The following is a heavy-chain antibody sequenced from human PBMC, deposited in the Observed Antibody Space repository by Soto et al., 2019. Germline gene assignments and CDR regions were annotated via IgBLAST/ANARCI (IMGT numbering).Heavy chain of an antibody. D-gene: IGHD7-27*01. CDR2: ISYDGTNK. V-gene: IGHV3-30-3*01. J-gene: IGHJ4*02. CDR3: ARDPKTSGGQHWAFNYFDS. CDR1: GFSFSISP. Sequence: QVQLVESGGGVVQHGRSLRLSCAASGFSFSISPMHWVRQAPGKGPEWVALISYDGTNKFYADSVKGRFTISRDNSKSTLYLQVDSLGPEDAAVYYCARDPKTSGGQHWAFNYFDSWGQGTLVTVSS.